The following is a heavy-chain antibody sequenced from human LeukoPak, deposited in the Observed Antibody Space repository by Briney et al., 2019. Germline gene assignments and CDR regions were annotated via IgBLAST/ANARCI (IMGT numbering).Heavy chain of an antibody. CDR3: AGALVPTIGLRPYFLY. CDR1: GGSISNYY. J-gene: IGHJ4*02. V-gene: IGHV4-59*01. CDR2: IYYSGST. D-gene: IGHD2/OR15-2a*01. Sequence: PSETLSLTCTVSGGSISNYYWSWIRQPPGKGLEWIGYIYYSGSTNYNPSLKSRVTISVDTSKNQFSLKLSSVTAADTAVYYCAGALVPTIGLRPYFLYWGQGVLVTVSS.